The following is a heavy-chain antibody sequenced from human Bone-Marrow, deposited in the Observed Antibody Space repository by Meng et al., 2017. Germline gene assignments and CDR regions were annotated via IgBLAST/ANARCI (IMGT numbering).Heavy chain of an antibody. CDR3: ARGSYGQGIDY. J-gene: IGHJ4*02. V-gene: IGHV3-30*04. Sequence: QVQLVESGGGVVQPGRSLRLSCAASGFNFSSYAMHWVRQAPGKGLEWVAVISYDGSNKYYADSVKGRFTISRDNSKNTLYLQMNSLRAEDTAVYYCARGSYGQGIDYWGQGTLVTVSS. CDR1: GFNFSSYA. CDR2: ISYDGSNK. D-gene: IGHD3-16*01.